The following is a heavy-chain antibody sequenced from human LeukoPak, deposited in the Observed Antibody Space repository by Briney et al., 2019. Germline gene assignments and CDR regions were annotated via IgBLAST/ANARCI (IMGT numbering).Heavy chain of an antibody. J-gene: IGHJ4*02. CDR1: GYTFTSYY. D-gene: IGHD3-3*01. Sequence: ASVKVSCKASGYTFTSYYMHWVRQAPGQGLEWMGVINPSGGTTNYAQKFQGRVTMTRDTSTSTVYMELSSLRSEDTAVYYCARHRGGAYDFWSGYYTGYFDYWGQGTLVPVSS. V-gene: IGHV1-46*01. CDR2: INPSGGTT. CDR3: ARHRGGAYDFWSGYYTGYFDY.